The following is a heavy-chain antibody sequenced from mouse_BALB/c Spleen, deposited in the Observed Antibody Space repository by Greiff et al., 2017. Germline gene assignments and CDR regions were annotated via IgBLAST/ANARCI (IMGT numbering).Heavy chain of an antibody. CDR1: GFAFSSYD. CDR3: ASHNVWFAY. CDR2: ISSGGGCT. Sequence: DVLLVESGGGLVKPGGSLKLSCAASGFAFSSYDMSWVRQTPEKRLEWVAYISSGGGCTYYPDTVKGRFTISRDNAKNTLYLQMSSLKSEDTAMYYCASHNVWFAYWGQGTTLTVSS. V-gene: IGHV5-12-1*01. J-gene: IGHJ2*01.